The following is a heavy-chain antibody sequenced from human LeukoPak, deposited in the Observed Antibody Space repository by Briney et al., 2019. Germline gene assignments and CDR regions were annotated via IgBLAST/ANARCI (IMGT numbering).Heavy chain of an antibody. CDR2: IYYSGST. D-gene: IGHD1-26*01. Sequence: SQTLSLTCAVSGGSISSYYWSWIRQPPGKGLEWIGYIYYSGSTNYNPSLKSRVTISVDTSKNQFSLKLSSVTAADTAVYYCARMGGSYVLYYFDYWGQGTLVTVSS. J-gene: IGHJ4*02. V-gene: IGHV4-59*01. CDR1: GGSISSYY. CDR3: ARMGGSYVLYYFDY.